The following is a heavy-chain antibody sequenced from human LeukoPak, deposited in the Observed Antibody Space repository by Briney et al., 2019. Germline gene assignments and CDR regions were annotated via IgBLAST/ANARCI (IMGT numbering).Heavy chain of an antibody. V-gene: IGHV3-74*01. CDR3: ARDSRWYNGSYYDEGVDY. Sequence: PGGSLRLSCAASGFTFSSSWMHWVRQAPGKGLLWVARINTYGSSTSYADSVKGRFTISRDNAKSTLYLQMNSLRGDDTAAYFCARDSRWYNGSYYDEGVDYWGQGTLVTVSS. CDR1: GFTFSSSW. J-gene: IGHJ4*02. CDR2: INTYGSST. D-gene: IGHD1-26*01.